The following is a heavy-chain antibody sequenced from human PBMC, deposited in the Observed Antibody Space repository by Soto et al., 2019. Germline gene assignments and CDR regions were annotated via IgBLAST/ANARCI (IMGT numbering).Heavy chain of an antibody. J-gene: IGHJ4*02. CDR2: IYPGDSDT. CDR3: VRRETFYYDSSGDYYDN. Sequence: GESLKISCKGSGYSFTSYWIGWVRQMPGKGLEWMGIIYPGDSDTRYSPSFQGQVTISADKSISTAYLQWSSLTASDTAMYYCVRRETFYYDSSGDYYDNCGQAPLFTVSS. CDR1: GYSFTSYW. D-gene: IGHD3-22*01. V-gene: IGHV5-51*01.